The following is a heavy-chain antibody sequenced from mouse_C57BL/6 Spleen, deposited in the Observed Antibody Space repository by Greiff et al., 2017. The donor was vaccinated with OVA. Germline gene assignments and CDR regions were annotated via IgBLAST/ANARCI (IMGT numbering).Heavy chain of an antibody. Sequence: EVKLQESGAELVRPGASVKLSCTASGFNIKDDYMHWVKQRPEQGLEWIGWIDPENGDTEYASKFQGKATITADTSSNTAYLQLSSLTSEDTAVYYCTTDYYGSRGVLAYWGQGTLVTVSA. V-gene: IGHV14-4*01. CDR2: IDPENGDT. D-gene: IGHD1-1*01. J-gene: IGHJ3*01. CDR3: TTDYYGSRGVLAY. CDR1: GFNIKDDY.